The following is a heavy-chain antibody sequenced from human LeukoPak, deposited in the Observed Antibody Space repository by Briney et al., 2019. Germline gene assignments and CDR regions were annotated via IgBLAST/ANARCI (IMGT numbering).Heavy chain of an antibody. D-gene: IGHD2-2*01. Sequence: PGGSLRLSCAASGFTFSTYAVNWVRQAPGKGLEWVSTISGSGDSTYYADSVKGRFTISRDNSKNTLYLQMNSLRAEDTAVYYCAKDRGAGCSSTSCYRDYWGQGTLVTVSS. CDR1: GFTFSTYA. CDR3: AKDRGAGCSSTSCYRDY. CDR2: ISGSGDST. J-gene: IGHJ4*02. V-gene: IGHV3-23*01.